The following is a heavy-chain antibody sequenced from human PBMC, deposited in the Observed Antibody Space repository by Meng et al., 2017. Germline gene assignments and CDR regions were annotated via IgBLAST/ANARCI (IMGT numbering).Heavy chain of an antibody. CDR2: IWYDGSNK. CDR3: ARDTSSSWYYYYYGMDV. J-gene: IGHJ6*02. V-gene: IGHV3-33*01. CDR1: GFTFSSYG. Sequence: SLKISCAASGFTFSSYGMHWVRHAPGKGLEWVAVIWYDGSNKYYAYSVKGRFTISRDNSKHTLYLQINSLRAEDTAVYYCARDTSSSWYYYYYGMDVWGQGTTVTVSS. D-gene: IGHD6-13*01.